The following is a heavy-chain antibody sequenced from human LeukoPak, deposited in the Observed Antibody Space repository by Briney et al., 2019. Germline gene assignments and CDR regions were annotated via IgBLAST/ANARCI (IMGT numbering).Heavy chain of an antibody. V-gene: IGHV3-53*01. D-gene: IGHD5-12*01. J-gene: IGHJ4*02. Sequence: PGGSLRLSCAASGFTVSSNYMSWVRQAPGKGLEWVSIIYSGGSTYYADSVKGRFTSSRDNSKNTLYLQMNSLRAEDTAVYYCARSHSGYNAYFDYWGQGTLVTVSS. CDR3: ARSHSGYNAYFDY. CDR1: GFTVSSNY. CDR2: IYSGGST.